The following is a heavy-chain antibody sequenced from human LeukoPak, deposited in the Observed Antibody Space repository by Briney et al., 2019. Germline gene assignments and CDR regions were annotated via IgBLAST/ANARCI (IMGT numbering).Heavy chain of an antibody. J-gene: IGHJ4*02. Sequence: GGSLRLSCAASGFTFSSYWMSWVRQAPGKGLEWVANVKQDGSEKYYVDSVKGRFTISRDNAKNSLYLQMNSLRAEDTAVYYCARDGRAVAGNFDYWGQGTLVTVSS. D-gene: IGHD6-19*01. V-gene: IGHV3-7*01. CDR3: ARDGRAVAGNFDY. CDR2: VKQDGSEK. CDR1: GFTFSSYW.